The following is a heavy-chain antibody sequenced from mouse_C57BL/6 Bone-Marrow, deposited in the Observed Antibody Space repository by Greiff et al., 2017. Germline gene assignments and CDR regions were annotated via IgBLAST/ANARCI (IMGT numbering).Heavy chain of an antibody. CDR2: INYDGSST. J-gene: IGHJ4*01. Sequence: EVKLMESEAGLVQPGSSMKFSCTASGFTFSDYYMAWVRQVPEKGLEWVANINYDGSSTYYLDSLKSRFIIARDNANNILYLQMSSLKSEDTATYYSAIAYGSYAIDYWGQGTSVTVSS. D-gene: IGHD2-2*01. CDR3: AIAYGSYAIDY. CDR1: GFTFSDYY. V-gene: IGHV5-16*01.